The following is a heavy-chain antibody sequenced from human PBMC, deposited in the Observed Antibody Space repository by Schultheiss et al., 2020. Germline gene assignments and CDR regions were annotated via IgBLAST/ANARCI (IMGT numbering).Heavy chain of an antibody. J-gene: IGHJ6*04. D-gene: IGHD4-17*01. V-gene: IGHV4-59*08. CDR3: ARATTVTTWVLEYYYYGMDV. Sequence: SETLSLTCTVSGGSISSYYWSWIRQPPGKGLEWIGSIYYSGSTNYNPSLKSRVTISVDKSKNQFSLKLSSVTAADTAVYYCARATTVTTWVLEYYYYGMDVWGKGTTVTVSS. CDR2: IYYSGST. CDR1: GGSISSYY.